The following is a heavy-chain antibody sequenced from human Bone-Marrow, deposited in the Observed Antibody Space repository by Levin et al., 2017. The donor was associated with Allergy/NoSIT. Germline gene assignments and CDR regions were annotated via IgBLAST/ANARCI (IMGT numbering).Heavy chain of an antibody. Sequence: GGSLRLSCSASIFTFDAYWMAWVRQAPGKGLEWVAHINQDGAEKFYSDAVRGRFTISRDNADNSLFLLLSSLRAEDTAMYYCTRIYDSSGYYSGVGAFDIWGQGTLVTVSS. D-gene: IGHD3-22*01. CDR1: IFTFDAYW. V-gene: IGHV3-7*01. CDR2: INQDGAEK. J-gene: IGHJ3*02. CDR3: TRIYDSSGYYSGVGAFDI.